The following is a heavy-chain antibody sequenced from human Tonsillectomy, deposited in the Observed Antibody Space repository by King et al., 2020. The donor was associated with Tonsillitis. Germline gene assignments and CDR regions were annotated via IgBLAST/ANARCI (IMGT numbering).Heavy chain of an antibody. CDR1: GGTFSSYV. D-gene: IGHD6-13*01. J-gene: IGHJ5*01. CDR3: ATVAAAGSTWFDS. CDR2: IIPIFGTA. V-gene: IGHV1-69*01. Sequence: QLVLSGAEVKKPGSSVKVSCKASGGTFSSYVISWVRQAPGQGLECMGGIIPIFGTANYAQKFQGRVTITADESTSTAYMELSSLRSEDTAVYYCATVAAAGSTWFDSWGQGTLVTVSS.